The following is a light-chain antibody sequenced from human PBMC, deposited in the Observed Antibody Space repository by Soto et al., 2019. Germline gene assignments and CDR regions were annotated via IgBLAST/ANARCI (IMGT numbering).Light chain of an antibody. CDR3: GSYTTSITVI. CDR1: SSDVGDHNS. CDR2: AVS. Sequence: QSALTQPASVSGSPGQSITISCTGTSSDVGDHNSVSWYQQQPGKAPKLMIYAVSNRPSGVSNRFSDSKSGNTASLTISGLQAEDEADYYCGSYTTSITVIFGGGTQLTVL. J-gene: IGLJ2*01. V-gene: IGLV2-14*03.